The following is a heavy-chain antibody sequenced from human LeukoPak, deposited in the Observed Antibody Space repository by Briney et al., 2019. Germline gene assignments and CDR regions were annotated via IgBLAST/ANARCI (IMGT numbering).Heavy chain of an antibody. CDR1: GYTFTNYW. CDR3: ARSYGSGSYPATTDTYGMDV. J-gene: IGHJ6*02. D-gene: IGHD3-10*01. CDR2: IYPGDSDA. V-gene: IGHV5-51*01. Sequence: GEYLKLSCKSSGYTFTNYWIGWVRQKPGPGLEWMGLIYPGDSDAIYSESFRGQVTLSADRSISTAYLQWSSLKASGTAMYYCARSYGSGSYPATTDTYGMDVWGQGTTVTVSS.